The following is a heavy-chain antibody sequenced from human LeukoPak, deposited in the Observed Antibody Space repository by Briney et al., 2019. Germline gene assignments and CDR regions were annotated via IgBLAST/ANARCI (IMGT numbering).Heavy chain of an antibody. J-gene: IGHJ4*02. CDR1: GYTFTSYA. D-gene: IGHD2-21*02. CDR3: ARDVGDWSCFDY. V-gene: IGHV1-3*01. Sequence: ASVKVSCKASGYTFTSYAMHWVRQAPGQRLEWMGWINAGNGNTKYSQKFQGRVTITRDTSASTVYMELSSLRSDDTAVFYCARDVGDWSCFDYWGQGTLVTVSS. CDR2: INAGNGNT.